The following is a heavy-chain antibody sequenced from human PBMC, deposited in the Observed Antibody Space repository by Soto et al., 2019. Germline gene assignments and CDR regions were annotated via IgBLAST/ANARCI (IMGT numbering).Heavy chain of an antibody. Sequence: HPGGSLRLSCAVSGFSIASYWMSWVRQAPGKGLEWVATTKEDGSEIYYVDSVRGRFTISRDNAENSLYLQMNSLSAEDTAVCFCARDVGFDYVNWGQGTLVTVSS. D-gene: IGHD3-16*01. J-gene: IGHJ4*02. CDR2: TKEDGSEI. CDR1: GFSIASYW. CDR3: ARDVGFDYVN. V-gene: IGHV3-7*01.